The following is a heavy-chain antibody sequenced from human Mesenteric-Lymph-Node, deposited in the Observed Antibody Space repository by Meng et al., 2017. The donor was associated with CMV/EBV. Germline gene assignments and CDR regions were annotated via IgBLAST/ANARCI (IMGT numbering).Heavy chain of an antibody. CDR3: ITTYYDDNWFDP. D-gene: IGHD1-26*01. CDR1: GFNFRKAW. CDR2: IKSKTDAGTT. V-gene: IGHV3-15*01. J-gene: IGHJ5*02. Sequence: SGFNFRKAWMSWVRQAQGKGLEWVGRIKSKTDAGTTDYAAPVKGRFTISRDDSKKTLYLQMNSLKAEDTAVYYCITTYYDDNWFDPWGQGTLVTVSS.